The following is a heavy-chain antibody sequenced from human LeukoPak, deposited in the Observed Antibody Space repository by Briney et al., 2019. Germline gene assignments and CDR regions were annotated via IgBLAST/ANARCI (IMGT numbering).Heavy chain of an antibody. D-gene: IGHD2-15*01. CDR1: GSTFSDYS. CDR3: ARVGYCSGGSCYYYYYGMDV. J-gene: IGHJ6*02. CDR2: ISSSSSYI. V-gene: IGHV3-21*01. Sequence: PGGSLRLSCAASGSTFSDYSANWVRQAPGQRLEWVSSISSSSSYIYYADSVKGRFTISRDNAKNSLYLQMNSLRAEDTAVYYCARVGYCSGGSCYYYYYGMDVWGQGTTVTVSS.